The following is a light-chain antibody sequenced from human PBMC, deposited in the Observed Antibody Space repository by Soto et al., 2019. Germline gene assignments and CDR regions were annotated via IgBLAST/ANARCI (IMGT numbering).Light chain of an antibody. J-gene: IGLJ2*01. CDR3: QVWGSNADPYVV. CDR1: NIGGKS. CDR2: NDG. Sequence: SYELTQPPSVSVAPGKTARITCGGNNIGGKSVHWYQVKPGQAPVLIIYNDGDRPSGIPERFSGSNSGNTATLTVSWVEAGDEADYYCQVWGSNADPYVVFGGGTKLTVL. V-gene: IGLV3-21*04.